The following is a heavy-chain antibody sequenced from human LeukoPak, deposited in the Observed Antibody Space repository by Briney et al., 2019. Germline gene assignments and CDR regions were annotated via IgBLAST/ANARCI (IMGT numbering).Heavy chain of an antibody. V-gene: IGHV3-23*01. CDR1: GFTFSTYA. CDR2: ICGSDGSR. Sequence: GGSLRLSCAASGFTFSTYAMSWVRQAPGKGLEWVSAICGSDGSRYYADSVKGRFTISRDNSKNTLYLQMNSLRGEDTAVYYCAKGGSPSCFSSSGYWGQGTLVTVSS. CDR3: AKGGSPSCFSSSGY. J-gene: IGHJ4*02. D-gene: IGHD2-2*01.